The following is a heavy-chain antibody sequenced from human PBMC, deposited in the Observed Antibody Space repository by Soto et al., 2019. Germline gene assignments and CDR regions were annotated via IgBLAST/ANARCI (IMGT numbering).Heavy chain of an antibody. D-gene: IGHD3-10*01. J-gene: IGHJ5*02. CDR3: ARDRGACYVSGSHHLYSWIDP. CDR2: IYYSGST. Sequence: PSETRCHPCTGSAGSMRTYDWSWFRQPPGKGMEWIGYIYYSGSTNYNPSLKSRLTISVDTSKNQFSLKLSSVTAADTAVYYCARDRGACYVSGSHHLYSWIDPWCQTPLVTVSS. CDR1: AGSMRTYD. V-gene: IGHV4-59*01.